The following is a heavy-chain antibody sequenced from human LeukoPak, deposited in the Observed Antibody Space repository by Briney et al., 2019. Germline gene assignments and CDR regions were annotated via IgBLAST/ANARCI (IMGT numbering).Heavy chain of an antibody. CDR2: MTGPADTT. J-gene: IGHJ4*02. CDR1: GFNFNNFA. Sequence: SGGSPRLSCAASGFNFNNFAMSWVRQAPGKGPEWLSAMTGPADTTYYAESVKGRFTISRDYSKSMVYLQMSSLRVEDTAIYYCAKGAEIDHWGQGTLVTVSS. V-gene: IGHV3-23*01. CDR3: AKGAEIDH.